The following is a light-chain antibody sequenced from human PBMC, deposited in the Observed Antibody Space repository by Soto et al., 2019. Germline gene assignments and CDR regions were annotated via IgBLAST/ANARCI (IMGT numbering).Light chain of an antibody. V-gene: IGKV3-11*01. J-gene: IGKJ4*01. CDR3: QQRSNWPG. Sequence: SPAALSLSPGERATLSCMASQSVGSYLAWYQQKPGQAPRLLIYDASNRATGIPARFSGSGSGTDFTLTISSLEPEDIAVYYCQQRSNWPGFGGGTKVDI. CDR1: QSVGSY. CDR2: DAS.